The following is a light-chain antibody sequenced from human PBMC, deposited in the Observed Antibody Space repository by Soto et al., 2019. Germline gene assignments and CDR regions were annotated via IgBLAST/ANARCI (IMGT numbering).Light chain of an antibody. CDR2: KAS. CDR1: QTITTX. J-gene: IGKJ4*01. CDR3: QQYNNYSPLT. V-gene: IGKV1-5*03. Sequence: DIQMTQSPSTLSASVGDRVTITCRASQTITTXXXXYQQKPGKAPKLLIYKASSLESGVPSRFSGSGSGTEFTLTISSLQPDDFATYYCQQYNNYSPLTFGGGTKVEIK.